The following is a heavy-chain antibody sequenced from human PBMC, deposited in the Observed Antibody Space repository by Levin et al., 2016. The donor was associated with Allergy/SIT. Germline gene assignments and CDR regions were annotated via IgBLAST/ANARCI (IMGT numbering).Heavy chain of an antibody. J-gene: IGHJ4*02. CDR2: ISAYNANT. V-gene: IGHV1-18*01. Sequence: ASVKVSCKASGYGFTTYAMHWVRQAPGQGLEWMGWISAYNANTHYAQKLQGRVTMTTDTSTSTAYMELRSLRSDDTAVYYCARDGGHWDFDYWGLGTLVTVSS. CDR1: GYGFTTYA. D-gene: IGHD2-21*02. CDR3: ARDGGHWDFDY.